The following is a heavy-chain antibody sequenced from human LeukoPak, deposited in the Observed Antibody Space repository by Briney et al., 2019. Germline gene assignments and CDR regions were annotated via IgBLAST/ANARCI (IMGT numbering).Heavy chain of an antibody. D-gene: IGHD1-1*01. V-gene: IGHV3-23*01. CDR3: SGGRNWNDY. CDR2: ISGSGGST. CDR1: GFTFDSYW. Sequence: GGSLRLSCVVSGFTFDSYWMSWVRQAPGKGLEWVSAISGSGGSTYYADSVKGRFTISRDNSKNTLYLQMNSLRAEDTAVYYCSGGRNWNDYWGQGTLVTVSS. J-gene: IGHJ4*02.